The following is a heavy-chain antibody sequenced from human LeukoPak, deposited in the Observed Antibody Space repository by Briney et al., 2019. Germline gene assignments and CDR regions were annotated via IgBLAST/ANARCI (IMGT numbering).Heavy chain of an antibody. Sequence: SETLSLTCTVSGGSISSYYWSWIRQPAGKGLEWIGRIYTSGSTNYNPSLKSRVTMSVDTSKNQFSLKLSSVTAADTAVYYCARDYGSGRQGPFDYWGQGTLVTVSS. CDR3: ARDYGSGRQGPFDY. J-gene: IGHJ4*02. V-gene: IGHV4-4*07. D-gene: IGHD3-10*01. CDR2: IYTSGST. CDR1: GGSISSYY.